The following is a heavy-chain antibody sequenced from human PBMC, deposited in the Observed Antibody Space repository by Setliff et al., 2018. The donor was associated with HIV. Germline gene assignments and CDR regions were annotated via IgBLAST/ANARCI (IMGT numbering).Heavy chain of an antibody. V-gene: IGHV5-51*01. Sequence: GESLKISCKDSGYKFTSYWVGWVRQVPGRGLEWMGFINPSTSEVRYRPSLQGQVTMSVDKSISTAFLQWSSLAASDTAMYYCVRDQIGDVQVAGTWGTWGQGTLVTVSS. CDR3: VRDQIGDVQVAGTWGT. D-gene: IGHD6-19*01. CDR2: INPSTSEV. J-gene: IGHJ5*02. CDR1: GYKFTSYW.